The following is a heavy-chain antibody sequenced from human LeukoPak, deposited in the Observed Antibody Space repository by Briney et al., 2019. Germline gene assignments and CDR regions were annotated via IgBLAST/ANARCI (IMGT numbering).Heavy chain of an antibody. Sequence: PSETLSLTCAVYGGSFSGYYWSWIRQPPGKGLEWIGEINHSGSTNYNPSLKSRVTISVDTSKNQFSLKLSSVTAADTAVYYCARRQFWSDYGVAGPAAKGNPFDPWGQGTLVTVSS. CDR1: GGSFSGYY. J-gene: IGHJ5*02. CDR3: ARRQFWSDYGVAGPAAKGNPFDP. D-gene: IGHD3-3*02. V-gene: IGHV4-34*01. CDR2: INHSGST.